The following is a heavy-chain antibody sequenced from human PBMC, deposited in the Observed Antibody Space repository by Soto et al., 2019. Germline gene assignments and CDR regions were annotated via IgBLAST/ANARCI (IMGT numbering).Heavy chain of an antibody. Sequence: GGSLRLSCTASGFTFSSYAMSWVRQAPGEELEWVSTISGNSGKTNYAESVKGRFSISRDNSKNTVHLQLDSLRAEDTAVYFCAKLGFVLMELYYFHQWGHGTLVTVSS. CDR2: ISGNSGKT. CDR3: AKLGFVLMELYYFHQ. CDR1: GFTFSSYA. V-gene: IGHV3-23*01. D-gene: IGHD2-8*01. J-gene: IGHJ4*01.